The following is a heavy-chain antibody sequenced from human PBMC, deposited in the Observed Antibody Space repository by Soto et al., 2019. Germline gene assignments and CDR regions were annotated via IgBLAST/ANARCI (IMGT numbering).Heavy chain of an antibody. CDR3: ARSFSGYFDF. CDR2: ISGSGNYR. CDR1: RFTFSDYY. D-gene: IGHD3-22*01. V-gene: IGHV3-11*06. Sequence: GGSLRLSCTASRFTFSDYYMGWIRQAPGKGLEWVSYISGSGNYRNYTDSVKDRFSISRDNAKDSLYLHMNSLRAEDTALYYCARSFSGYFDFWGQGTLVTVSS. J-gene: IGHJ4*02.